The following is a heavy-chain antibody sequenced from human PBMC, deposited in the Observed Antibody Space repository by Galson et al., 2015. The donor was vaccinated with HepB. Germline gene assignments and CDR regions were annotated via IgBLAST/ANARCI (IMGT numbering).Heavy chain of an antibody. CDR1: GYTITEVS. D-gene: IGHD5-12*01. V-gene: IGHV1-24*01. Sequence: SVKVSCKVSGYTITEVSMHWVRQAPGKGLEWVGGYDPEDGENVYAQQCQGRVTMTEDTSTDTAYMELSSLTPEDTAMYYCATPPHFDGGFDYYFDYWGQGTLVTVSS. CDR2: YDPEDGEN. J-gene: IGHJ4*02. CDR3: ATPPHFDGGFDYYFDY.